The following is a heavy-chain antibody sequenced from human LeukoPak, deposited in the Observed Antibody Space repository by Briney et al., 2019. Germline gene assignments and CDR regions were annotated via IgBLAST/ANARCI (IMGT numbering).Heavy chain of an antibody. Sequence: GRSLRLSCAASGFTFSSYAMHWVRQAPGKGLEWVAVISYDGSNKYYADSVKGRFTISRDNSKNTLYLQMNSLRAEDTAVCYCAKEGYSRGYYSYYYMDVWGKGTTVTVSS. CDR2: ISYDGSNK. D-gene: IGHD6-13*01. CDR3: AKEGYSRGYYSYYYMDV. V-gene: IGHV3-30*04. CDR1: GFTFSSYA. J-gene: IGHJ6*03.